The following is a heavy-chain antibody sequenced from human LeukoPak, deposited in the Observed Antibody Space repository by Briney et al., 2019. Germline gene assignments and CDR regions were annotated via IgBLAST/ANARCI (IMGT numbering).Heavy chain of an antibody. CDR3: ARQRHSSSWYALNYYYMDV. V-gene: IGHV4-59*01. J-gene: IGHJ6*03. Sequence: PSETLSLTCTVSGGSISSYYWSWIRQPPGKGLEWIGYIYYSGSTNYNPSLKSRVTISVDTSKNQFSLKLSSVTAADTAVYYCARQRHSSSWYALNYYYMDVWGKGTTVTVSS. CDR2: IYYSGST. CDR1: GGSISSYY. D-gene: IGHD6-13*01.